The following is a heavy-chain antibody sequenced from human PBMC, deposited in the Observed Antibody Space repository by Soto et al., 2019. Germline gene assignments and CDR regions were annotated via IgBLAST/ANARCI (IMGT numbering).Heavy chain of an antibody. V-gene: IGHV3-53*01. D-gene: IGHD2-15*01. Sequence: EGQLVESGGGLIQPGGSLRLSCAASGFTVSSNYMSWVRQAPGKGLEWVSVIYIGGSTYYADSVKGRFTISRDNSKNTLYLQMTSLRAEDMAVYYCARGGRGPVVLAFDIWGQGTMVTVSS. CDR1: GFTVSSNY. CDR3: ARGGRGPVVLAFDI. J-gene: IGHJ3*02. CDR2: IYIGGST.